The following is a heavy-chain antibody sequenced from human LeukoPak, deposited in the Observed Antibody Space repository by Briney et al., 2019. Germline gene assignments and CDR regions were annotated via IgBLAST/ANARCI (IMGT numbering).Heavy chain of an antibody. Sequence: ASETLSLTCAVYGGSFSGYYWSWIRQPPGKGLEWIGEINHSGSTNYNPSLKSRVTISVDTSKNQFSLKLSSVTAADTAVYYCARGWQWLPRGMQKFDYWGQGTLVTVSS. D-gene: IGHD6-19*01. CDR2: INHSGST. J-gene: IGHJ4*02. CDR3: ARGWQWLPRGMQKFDY. CDR1: GGSFSGYY. V-gene: IGHV4-34*01.